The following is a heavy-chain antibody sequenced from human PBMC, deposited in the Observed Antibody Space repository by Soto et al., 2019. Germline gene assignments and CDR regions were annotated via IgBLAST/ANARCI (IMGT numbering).Heavy chain of an antibody. V-gene: IGHV2-26*01. CDR1: GFSLSNARMG. CDR3: ARIPEQGYYYFGMDV. CDR2: ILSNDEK. Sequence: QVTLKESGHVLVKPTETLTLTCTVSGFSLSNARMGVSWIRQPPGKALEWLVHILSNDEKSYSTSLKSRLNISKDISKSQVVLTMTNMEPVDTATYYCARIPEQGYYYFGMDVWDQGTTLTAS. J-gene: IGHJ6*02.